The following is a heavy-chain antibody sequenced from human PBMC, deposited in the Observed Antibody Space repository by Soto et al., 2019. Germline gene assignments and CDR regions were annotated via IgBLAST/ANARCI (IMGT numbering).Heavy chain of an antibody. CDR1: GYTFTNYG. Sequence: QVQLVQSGAEVKGPGASVKVSCKACGYTFTNYGISWVREAPGQGLEWMGWISDHSGNTNYAQKFQDRVTMTTDTSTSSVYMELRSLTSDDTAVYYCARDRSNSEYWGQGTLVTVSS. D-gene: IGHD6-13*01. CDR2: ISDHSGNT. CDR3: ARDRSNSEY. V-gene: IGHV1-18*01. J-gene: IGHJ4*02.